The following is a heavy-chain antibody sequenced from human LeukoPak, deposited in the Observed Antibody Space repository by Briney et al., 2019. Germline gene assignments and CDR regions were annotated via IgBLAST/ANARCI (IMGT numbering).Heavy chain of an antibody. CDR2: ISGSGGNT. Sequence: GGSLRLSCAASEFTFSSYSMNWVRQAPGKGLECVSAISGSGGNTYYADSVKGRFTISRDNSKNMLYLQMNSLRAEDTAVYYCAKVSGRIQIWPQPFGDGMDVWGQGTTVTVSS. CDR3: AKVSGRIQIWPQPFGDGMDV. D-gene: IGHD3-10*01. V-gene: IGHV3-23*01. J-gene: IGHJ6*02. CDR1: EFTFSSYS.